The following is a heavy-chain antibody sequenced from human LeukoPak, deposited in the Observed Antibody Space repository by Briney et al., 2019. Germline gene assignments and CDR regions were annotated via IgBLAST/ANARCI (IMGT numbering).Heavy chain of an antibody. Sequence: ASVKVSCKVSGYTLTELSMHWVRQAPGKGLEWMGGFDPEDGETIYAQKFQGRVTMTEDTSTDTAYMELSSLRAEDTAVYYCATGRDCSGGSCYSVYWGQGTLVTVSS. V-gene: IGHV1-24*01. J-gene: IGHJ4*02. D-gene: IGHD2-15*01. CDR1: GYTLTELS. CDR2: FDPEDGET. CDR3: ATGRDCSGGSCYSVY.